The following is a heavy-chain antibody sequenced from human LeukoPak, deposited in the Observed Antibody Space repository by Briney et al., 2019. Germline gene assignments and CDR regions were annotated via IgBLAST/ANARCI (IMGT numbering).Heavy chain of an antibody. V-gene: IGHV1-46*01. J-gene: IGHJ4*02. D-gene: IGHD5-24*01. Sequence: ASVKVSCKASGYTFTSYNMHWVRQAPGQGLEWMGFVNCRDASTTYAQKFQGRVTMTRDTSTSTVYMELSGLRSEDTAVYHCARDQRWLQADYWGQGTRVTVSS. CDR2: VNCRDAST. CDR3: ARDQRWLQADY. CDR1: GYTFTSYN.